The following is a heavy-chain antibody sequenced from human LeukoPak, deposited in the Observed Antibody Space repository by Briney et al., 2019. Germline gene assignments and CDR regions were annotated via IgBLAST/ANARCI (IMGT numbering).Heavy chain of an antibody. D-gene: IGHD3-22*01. CDR3: AKAEGGMINGYYFYYGLDV. J-gene: IGHJ6*02. CDR1: GIRFGDHA. CDR2: ISGSGLTT. Sequence: GGSLSLACVASGIRFGDHAMTWVRQAPGEGLEWVSAISGSGLTTYYPDSVKGRFTISRDNSKNTLYLQMDSPRVDDTAVYYCAKAEGGMINGYYFYYGLDVWGQGTTISVSS. V-gene: IGHV3-23*01.